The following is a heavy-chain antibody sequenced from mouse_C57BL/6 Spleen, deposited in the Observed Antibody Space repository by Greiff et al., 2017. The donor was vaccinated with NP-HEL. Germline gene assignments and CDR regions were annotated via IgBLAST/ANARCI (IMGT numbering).Heavy chain of an antibody. CDR2: IYPGSGNT. Sequence: QVQLQQSGPELVKPGASVKISCKASGYSFTSYYIHWVKQRPGQGLEWIGWIYPGSGNTKYNEKFKGKATLTADTSSSTAYMQLSSLTSEDSAVYYCARDSNRNFDYWGQGTTLTVSS. J-gene: IGHJ2*01. CDR3: ARDSNRNFDY. CDR1: GYSFTSYY. V-gene: IGHV1-66*01. D-gene: IGHD2-5*01.